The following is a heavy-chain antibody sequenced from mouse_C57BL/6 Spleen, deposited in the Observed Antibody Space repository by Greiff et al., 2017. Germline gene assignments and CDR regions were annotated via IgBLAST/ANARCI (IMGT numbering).Heavy chain of an antibody. CDR3: ARRVGYFDY. J-gene: IGHJ2*01. CDR1: GYTFTDYN. CDR2: INPNNGGT. Sequence: DVQLQESGPELVKPGASVKMSCKASGYTFTDYNMHWVKQSHGKSLEWIGYINPNNGGTSYNQKFKGKATLTVNKSSSTAYMELRSLTSEDSAVYDCARRVGYFDYWGQGTTLTVSS. D-gene: IGHD1-1*02. V-gene: IGHV1-22*01.